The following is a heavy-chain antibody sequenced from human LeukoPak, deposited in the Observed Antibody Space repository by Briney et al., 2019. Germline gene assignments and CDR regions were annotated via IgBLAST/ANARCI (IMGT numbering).Heavy chain of an antibody. V-gene: IGHV4-34*01. Sequence: TSSETLSLTCAVYGGSFSGYYWSWIRQPPGKGLEWIGEINHSGSTNYNPSLKSRVTISVDTSKNQFSLKLSSVTAADTAVYYCARGLRVTVVMFGGPGAYYFDYWGQGTLVTVSS. CDR1: GGSFSGYY. J-gene: IGHJ4*02. D-gene: IGHD2-8*01. CDR3: ARGLRVTVVMFGGPGAYYFDY. CDR2: INHSGST.